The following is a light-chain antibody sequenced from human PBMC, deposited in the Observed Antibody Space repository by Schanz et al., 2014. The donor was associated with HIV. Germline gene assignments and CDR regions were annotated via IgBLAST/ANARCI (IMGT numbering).Light chain of an antibody. J-gene: IGKJ4*01. Sequence: EIVMTQSPGTLSVSPGERATLSCRASQTVSNNLAWYQQKPGQAPRLLIYGASTRVTGIPARFSGSGSGTEFTLTISSLQSEDFAIYYCQQYKSWPPLTFGGGTKVEIK. CDR3: QQYKSWPPLT. CDR1: QTVSNN. V-gene: IGKV3-15*01. CDR2: GAS.